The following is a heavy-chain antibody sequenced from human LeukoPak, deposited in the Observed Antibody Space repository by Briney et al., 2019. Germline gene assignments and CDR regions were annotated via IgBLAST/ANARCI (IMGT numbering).Heavy chain of an antibody. CDR1: GYTFIDYY. V-gene: IGHV1-2*02. CDR2: INPNSGGI. D-gene: IGHD2-8*02. Sequence: ASVRVSCKASGYTFIDYYIHWVRQAPGQGPEWMGWINPNSGGIKYAQKFRDRVTRTRDTSISTVYMEVGRLTSDDTAVYYCARDRYCTGGYCYGGAVDPWGQGTLVTVSS. J-gene: IGHJ5*02. CDR3: ARDRYCTGGYCYGGAVDP.